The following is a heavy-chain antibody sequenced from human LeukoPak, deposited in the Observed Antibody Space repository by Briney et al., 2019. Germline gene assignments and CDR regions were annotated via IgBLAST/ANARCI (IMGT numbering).Heavy chain of an antibody. J-gene: IGHJ4*02. CDR1: GFTFSSCW. D-gene: IGHD6-25*01. CDR2: IKQDGSLE. CDR3: ATSSGSSY. Sequence: GGSLRLSCAASGFTFSSCWMAWFRQAPGKGLEWVAHIKQDGSLEYYVDSVKGRFTISRDNAKNSLYPQMNSLRAEDTAVYYCATSSGSSYWGQGTLVTVSS. V-gene: IGHV3-7*01.